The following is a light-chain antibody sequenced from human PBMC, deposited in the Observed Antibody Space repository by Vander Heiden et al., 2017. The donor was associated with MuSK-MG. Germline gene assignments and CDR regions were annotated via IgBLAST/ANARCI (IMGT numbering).Light chain of an antibody. Sequence: ENVLTQSPGTLSLSPGERSTLSCRATQSVSRNYLAWYQHKPGQAPRLLIYSASTRATGIKDRFSGSGDGTDFTLTISRREPEDFAVYYRQQECSEPPSINFGQGTRLDIK. V-gene: IGKV3-20*01. J-gene: IGKJ5*01. CDR1: QSVSRNY. CDR3: QQECSEPPSIN. CDR2: SAS.